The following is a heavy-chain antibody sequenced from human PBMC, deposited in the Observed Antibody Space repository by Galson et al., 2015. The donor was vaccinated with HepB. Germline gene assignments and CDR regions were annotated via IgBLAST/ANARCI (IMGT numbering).Heavy chain of an antibody. J-gene: IGHJ6*03. CDR1: GGSISGYY. V-gene: IGHV4-4*07. Sequence: SETLSLTCTVSGGSISGYYWSWIRQPAGKGLEWIGRIHTSGSTNYNPSLKSRVTVSVDTSKNQFSLRLSSVTAADTAVYYCAREGDLWSGYPYYYYYYMDVWDKGTTVTVSS. CDR2: IHTSGST. D-gene: IGHD3-3*01. CDR3: AREGDLWSGYPYYYYYYMDV.